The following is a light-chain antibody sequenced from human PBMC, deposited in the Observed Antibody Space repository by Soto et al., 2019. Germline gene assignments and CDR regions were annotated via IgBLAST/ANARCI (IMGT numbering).Light chain of an antibody. J-gene: IGKJ4*01. Sequence: IVLSQSPGTLSLTPGERATLSCRASQSVSSYLAWYQQKPGQAPRLLIYDASNRATGIPARFSGSGSGTDFTLTISSLEPEHFAVYYCQQRSNWPLTSAGRTKVDI. CDR1: QSVSSY. CDR2: DAS. V-gene: IGKV3-11*01. CDR3: QQRSNWPLT.